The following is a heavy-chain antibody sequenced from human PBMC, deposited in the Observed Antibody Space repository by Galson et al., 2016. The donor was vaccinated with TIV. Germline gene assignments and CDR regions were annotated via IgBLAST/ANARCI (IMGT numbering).Heavy chain of an antibody. J-gene: IGHJ5*02. CDR2: GGSEK. Sequence: GGSEKDYVDSVKGRFTISRDNAQTSLYLQMDSLRAEDTAVYYCARMLFDIVGAQAATPTGYFDPWGQGTLVTVSS. CDR3: ARMLFDIVGAQAATPTGYFDP. D-gene: IGHD2-2*01. V-gene: IGHV3-7*01.